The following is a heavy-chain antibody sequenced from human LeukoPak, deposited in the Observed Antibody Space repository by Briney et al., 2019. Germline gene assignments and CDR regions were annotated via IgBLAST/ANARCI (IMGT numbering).Heavy chain of an antibody. CDR3: ARYDYYYYYGMDV. Sequence: SETLSLTCAVYGGSFSGYYWSWIRQPPGKGLEWIGEINHSGSTNYNPSLKSRVTISVDTSKNQFSLKLSSVTAADTAVYYCARYDYYYYYGMDVWGKGITVTVSS. J-gene: IGHJ6*04. D-gene: IGHD5-12*01. CDR2: INHSGST. V-gene: IGHV4-34*01. CDR1: GGSFSGYY.